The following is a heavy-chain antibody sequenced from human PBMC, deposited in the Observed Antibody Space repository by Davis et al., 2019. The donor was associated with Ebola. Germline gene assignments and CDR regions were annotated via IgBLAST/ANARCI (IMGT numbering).Heavy chain of an antibody. CDR2: ISVTGADI. CDR1: GFTFSTYA. V-gene: IGHV3-23*01. CDR3: AEGGTNNFLGAN. J-gene: IGHJ4*02. D-gene: IGHD2-8*01. Sequence: PGGSLRLSCSASGFTFSTYAMSWVRQAPGGGLEWVAGISVTGADIKYADSVRGRFSISRDDSKNTLYLQMDSLRAEDTAVFYCAEGGTNNFLGANWGQGTLVTVSS.